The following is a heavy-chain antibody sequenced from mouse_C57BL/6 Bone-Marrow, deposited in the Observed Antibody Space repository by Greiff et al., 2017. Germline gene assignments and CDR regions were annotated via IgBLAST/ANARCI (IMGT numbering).Heavy chain of an antibody. CDR2: ISGGGGNT. CDR3: SRQVTTVLATKYFDV. Sequence: EVKLMESGGGLVKPGGSLKLSCAASGFTFSSYTMSWVRQTPEKRLQWVAAISGGGGNTYYPDSVKGRFTISRDTAKNILYLQMSSLRSEDTALYYCSRQVTTVLATKYFDVWGTGTTVTVSS. CDR1: GFTFSSYT. V-gene: IGHV5-9*01. J-gene: IGHJ1*03. D-gene: IGHD1-1*01.